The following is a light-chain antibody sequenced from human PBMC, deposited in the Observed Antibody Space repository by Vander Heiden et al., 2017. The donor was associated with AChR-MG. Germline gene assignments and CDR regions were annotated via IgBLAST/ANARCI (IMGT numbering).Light chain of an antibody. J-gene: IGLJ2*01. V-gene: IGLV2-14*01. Sequence: SALPHPPSVSWSPEQPLVIPCTGTTSDIGAYNSVSWYQQRPGKAPKVIIFEVNSRPSGVANRFAGSKSVYTASLTISRLQSEDEDDYYCSSYTTFNTVVFGGGTKVTVL. CDR3: SSYTTFNTVV. CDR1: TSDIGAYNS. CDR2: EVN.